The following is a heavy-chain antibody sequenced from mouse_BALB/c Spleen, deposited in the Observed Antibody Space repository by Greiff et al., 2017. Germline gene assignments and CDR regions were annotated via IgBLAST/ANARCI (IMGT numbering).Heavy chain of an antibody. J-gene: IGHJ4*01. D-gene: IGHD2-4*01. Sequence: VQLQQPGAELVKPGASVKLSCKASGYTFTSYWMHWVKQRPGQGLEWIGEIDPSDSYTNYNQKFKGKATLTVDKSSSTAYMQLSSLTSEDSAVYYCARTYYDYDGVYAMDYWGQGTSVTVSS. CDR1: GYTFTSYW. CDR3: ARTYYDYDGVYAMDY. V-gene: IGHV1-69*02. CDR2: IDPSDSYT.